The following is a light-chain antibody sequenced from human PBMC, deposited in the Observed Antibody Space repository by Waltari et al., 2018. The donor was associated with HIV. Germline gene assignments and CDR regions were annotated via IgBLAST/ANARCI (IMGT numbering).Light chain of an antibody. J-gene: IGKJ1*01. CDR1: QSIDNF. CDR2: GAS. V-gene: IGKV1-39*01. Sequence: DIQMTQSPSSLSASVGDRVTITCRASQSIDNFLNWYQQKPGKAPKLLIYGASRLQSGVPSRFSGSRSGTDFTLTVNSLQPEDFATYYCQQSYTTRWTFGLGTKVEMK. CDR3: QQSYTTRWT.